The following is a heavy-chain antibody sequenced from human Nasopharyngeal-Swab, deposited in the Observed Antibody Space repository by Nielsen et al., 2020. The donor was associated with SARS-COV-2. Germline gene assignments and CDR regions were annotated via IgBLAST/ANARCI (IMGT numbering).Heavy chain of an antibody. CDR2: IYYSWST. CDR1: GGSISSGGYY. D-gene: IGHD2-15*01. CDR3: ARDRHRGIDY. V-gene: IGHV4-31*03. J-gene: IGHJ4*02. Sequence: LSCTVSGGSISSGGYYRSWIRQHPGKGLEWIGYIYYSWSTYSNPSLKSRVTISVDTSKNQFSLKLSSVTAADTAVYYCARDRHRGIDYWGQGTLVTVSS.